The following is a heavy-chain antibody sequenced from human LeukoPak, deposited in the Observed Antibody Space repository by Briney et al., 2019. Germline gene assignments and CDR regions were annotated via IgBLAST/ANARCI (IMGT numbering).Heavy chain of an antibody. CDR1: GLTFGDYG. Sequence: GGSLRLSCTASGLTFGDYGIIWVRQAPGKGLEWVGFIRSKAYGATPEYAASVKGRFTISRDDSQSIAYLQMDSLKSEDTALYYCSRGSHTRGWSDFDFWGREPWSSSPQ. CDR2: IRSKAYGATP. V-gene: IGHV3-49*04. J-gene: IGHJ4*02. CDR3: SRGSHTRGWSDFDF. D-gene: IGHD6-19*01.